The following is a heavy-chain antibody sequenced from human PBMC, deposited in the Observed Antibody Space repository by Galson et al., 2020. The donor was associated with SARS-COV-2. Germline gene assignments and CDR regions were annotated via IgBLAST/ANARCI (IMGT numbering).Heavy chain of an antibody. J-gene: IGHJ5*02. CDR3: ASFSSTSGGGFDP. CDR2: INHSGST. CDR1: GGSFSGYY. V-gene: IGHV4-34*01. Sequence: SETLSLTCAVYGGSFSGYYWSWIRQPTGKGLEWIGEINHSGSTNYNPSLKSRVTISVDTSKNQFSLKLSSVTAADTAVYYCASFSSTSGGGFDPWGQGTLVTVSS. D-gene: IGHD2-2*01.